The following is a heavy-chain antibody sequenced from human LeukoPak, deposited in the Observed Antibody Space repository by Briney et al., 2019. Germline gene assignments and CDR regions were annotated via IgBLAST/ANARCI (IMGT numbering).Heavy chain of an antibody. Sequence: PGASVTVSCKASGYTFTSYGISWVRQAPGQGLEWVGWISAYNGNTNYAQKLQGRVTMTRDTSTSTVYMELSSLRSEDTAVYYCARVYYDSSGYSSVAGRIDDYWGQGTLVTVSS. CDR3: ARVYYDSSGYSSVAGRIDDY. CDR1: GYTFTSYG. V-gene: IGHV1-18*01. J-gene: IGHJ4*02. D-gene: IGHD3-22*01. CDR2: ISAYNGNT.